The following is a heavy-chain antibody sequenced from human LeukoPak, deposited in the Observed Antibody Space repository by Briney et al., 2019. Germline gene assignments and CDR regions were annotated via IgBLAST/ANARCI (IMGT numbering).Heavy chain of an antibody. CDR1: GFTFSSYG. CDR3: AKGRMVATIMISFDF. CDR2: ISYDGSTQ. D-gene: IGHD5-24*01. V-gene: IGHV3-30*18. Sequence: GGSLRLSCAASGFTFSSYGLHCVRQAPGKGLEWLAVISYDGSTQYYADSVKGRFTISRDNSNNTLSLQMNSLKAEDTAVYYCAKGRMVATIMISFDFWGRGTLVTVSS. J-gene: IGHJ4*02.